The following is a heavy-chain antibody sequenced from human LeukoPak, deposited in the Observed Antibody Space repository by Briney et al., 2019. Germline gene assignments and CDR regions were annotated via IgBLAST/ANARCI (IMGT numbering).Heavy chain of an antibody. CDR3: AKELGAGAAIYFDY. J-gene: IGHJ4*02. V-gene: IGHV3-30*02. Sequence: TGGSLRLSCAASGFTFSSYGMHWVRQAPGKGLEWVAFIRYDGSNKYYADSVKGRFTISRDNSKNTLYLQMNSLRAEDTAVYYCAKELGAGAAIYFDYWGQGTLVTVSS. CDR1: GFTFSSYG. D-gene: IGHD2-2*02. CDR2: IRYDGSNK.